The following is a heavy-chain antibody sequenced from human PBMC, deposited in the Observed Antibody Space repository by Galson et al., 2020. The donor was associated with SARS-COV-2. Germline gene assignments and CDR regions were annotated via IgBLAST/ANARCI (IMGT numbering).Heavy chain of an antibody. CDR3: ASARGGYFDL. CDR1: GITVRNTY. D-gene: IGHD3-10*01. CDR2: IFPVGPT. V-gene: IGHV3-53*01. J-gene: IGHJ4*02. Sequence: GGSLRPSCAASGITVRNTYMTWVRKAPGKGLEWVSFIFPVGPTYYADSVKGRFTISGDNSKNTLYLQMNSLRAADTAMYFCASARGGYFDLWRQAPLGAVCS.